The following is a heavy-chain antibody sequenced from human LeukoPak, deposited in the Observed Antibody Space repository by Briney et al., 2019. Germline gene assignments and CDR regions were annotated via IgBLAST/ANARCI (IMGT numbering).Heavy chain of an antibody. V-gene: IGHV3-7*01. CDR1: GFTFSSYW. CDR2: IKQDGSEK. J-gene: IGHJ4*02. CDR3: ARGSYYDSSGYYYSDY. D-gene: IGHD3-22*01. Sequence: PGGSLRLSCAASGFTFSSYWMSWVRQAPGKGLEWVANIKQDGSEKYYVDSVKGRFTISRDNANNSLYLQMNSLRAEDTAVYYCARGSYYDSSGYYYSDYWGQGTLVTVSS.